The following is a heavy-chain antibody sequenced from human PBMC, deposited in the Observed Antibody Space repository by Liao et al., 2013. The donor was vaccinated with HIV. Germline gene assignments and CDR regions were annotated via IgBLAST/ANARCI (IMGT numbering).Heavy chain of an antibody. CDR1: GDSINSGDYY. D-gene: IGHD3-22*01. CDR3: ARGPYDTSGYSFEY. V-gene: IGHV4-30-4*08. CDR2: IYYSGSA. Sequence: QMQLQESGPGLVKPSQTLSLTCTVSGDSINSGDYYWSWIRQPPGKGLEYIGYIYYSGSAFYNPSLKSRVTMSVHTLKNQFSLKLTSVTAADTAVYYCARGPYDTSGYSFEYWGQGTLVTVSS. J-gene: IGHJ4*02.